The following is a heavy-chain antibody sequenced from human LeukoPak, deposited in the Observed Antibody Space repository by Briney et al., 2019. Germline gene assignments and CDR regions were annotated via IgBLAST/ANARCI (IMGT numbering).Heavy chain of an antibody. J-gene: IGHJ6*02. Sequence: GGSLRLSCAASGFTFSSYSMNWVRQAPGKGLEWVSYISTSSTTIDFTDSVKGRSTISRDNAKNSLFLQMNSLRAEDTAVYYCAKDEAVAGTAYYYYGMDVWGQGTTVTVSS. CDR1: GFTFSSYS. V-gene: IGHV3-48*01. D-gene: IGHD6-19*01. CDR3: AKDEAVAGTAYYYYGMDV. CDR2: ISTSSTTI.